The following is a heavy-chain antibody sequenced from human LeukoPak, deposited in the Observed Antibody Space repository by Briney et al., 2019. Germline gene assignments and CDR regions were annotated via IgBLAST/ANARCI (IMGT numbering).Heavy chain of an antibody. D-gene: IGHD3-10*01. CDR2: ISYDGSNK. CDR1: GFTFRSYA. CDR3: AKAVTSDYHSLYYNYYMDV. J-gene: IGHJ6*03. Sequence: GGSLRLSCTASGFTFRSYAMHWVRQAPGKGLEWVAVISYDGSNKYFGDSVKGRFTISRDNSKNTLYLQMDSLRAEDTAIYYCAKAVTSDYHSLYYNYYMDVWGKGTTVTVSS. V-gene: IGHV3-30*18.